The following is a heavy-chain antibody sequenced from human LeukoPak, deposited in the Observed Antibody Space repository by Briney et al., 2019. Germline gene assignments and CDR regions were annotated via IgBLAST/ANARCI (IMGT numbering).Heavy chain of an antibody. CDR3: ARVVTAAGLGL. CDR1: GGPISGSRT. D-gene: IGHD6-25*01. CDR2: IHYDGRT. Sequence: PSETLSLTCTVSGGPISGSRTWGWVRQPPGKGLEWIGNIHYDGRTAPNPSLKSRVTLSLHTSTNQFPLKVNSVTATDTALYYCARVVTAAGLGLWGQGILVSISS. J-gene: IGHJ4*02. V-gene: IGHV4-39*06.